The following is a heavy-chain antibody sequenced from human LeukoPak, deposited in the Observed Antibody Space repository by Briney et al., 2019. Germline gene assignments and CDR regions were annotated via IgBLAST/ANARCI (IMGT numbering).Heavy chain of an antibody. J-gene: IGHJ4*02. V-gene: IGHV1-3*01. CDR1: GYTFTSYA. CDR3: ARSSITIFGVVIGSDY. Sequence: ASVKVSCKASGYTFTSYAMHWVRQAPGQRLEWMGWINAGNGNTKYSQKFQGRVTITRDTSASTAYMELSSLRSEDTAVYYCARSSITIFGVVIGSDYWGQGTLVTVS. CDR2: INAGNGNT. D-gene: IGHD3-3*01.